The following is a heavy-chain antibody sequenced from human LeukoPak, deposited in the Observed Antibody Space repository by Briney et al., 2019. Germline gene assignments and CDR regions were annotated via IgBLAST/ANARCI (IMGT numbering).Heavy chain of an antibody. J-gene: IGHJ4*02. CDR3: ATPRTYYYDSSSYYYFDY. CDR2: MNPNSGNT. Sequence: GASVKVSCKASGYTFTSYDINWVRQATGQGLEWMGWMNPNSGNTGYAQKFQGRVTMTRNTSISTAYMELSSLRSEDTAVYYCATPRTYYYDSSSYYYFDYWGQGTLVTVSS. CDR1: GYTFTSYD. D-gene: IGHD3-22*01. V-gene: IGHV1-8*01.